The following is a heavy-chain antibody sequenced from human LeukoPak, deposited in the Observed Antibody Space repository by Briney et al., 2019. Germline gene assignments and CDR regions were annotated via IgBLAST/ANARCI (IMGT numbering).Heavy chain of an antibody. Sequence: GGSLRLSCAASGFTFSSYAMHWVRQAPGKGLEWVTLISYDGSNQYYADSVKGRFTISRDNSKNTLWLQMNSLRAEDTAVYYCAREPPTLTSYYFDYWGQGTLVTVSS. CDR3: AREPPTLTSYYFDY. V-gene: IGHV3-30*04. CDR1: GFTFSSYA. CDR2: ISYDGSNQ. D-gene: IGHD4-17*01. J-gene: IGHJ4*02.